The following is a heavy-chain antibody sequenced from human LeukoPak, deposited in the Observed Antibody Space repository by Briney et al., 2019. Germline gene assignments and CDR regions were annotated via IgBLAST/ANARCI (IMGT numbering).Heavy chain of an antibody. V-gene: IGHV3-53*01. CDR1: GFTVSSNY. CDR2: IYSGGST. CDR3: AMIVVANDAFDI. Sequence: PGGSLRLSCAASGFTVSSNYMSWVRQAPGKGLEWVSVIYSGGSTYYADSVKGRFTISKDNSKNTLYLQMNSLRAEDTAVYYCAMIVVANDAFDIWGQGTMVTVSS. D-gene: IGHD3-22*01. J-gene: IGHJ3*02.